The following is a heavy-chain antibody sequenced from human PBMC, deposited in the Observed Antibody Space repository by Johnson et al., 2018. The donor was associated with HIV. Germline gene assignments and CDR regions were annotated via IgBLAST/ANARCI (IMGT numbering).Heavy chain of an antibody. CDR2: ISSSGSTI. Sequence: QEKLVESGGGLVKPGGSLRLSCAASGFTFSDYYMSWIRQAPGKGLEWVSYISSSGSTIYYADSVKGRFTISRDNAKNSLYLQMNSLRAEDTAVYYCMLRTHAEKAFDIWGQGTMVTVSS. CDR3: MLRTHAEKAFDI. CDR1: GFTFSDYY. D-gene: IGHD2-8*01. J-gene: IGHJ3*02. V-gene: IGHV3-11*04.